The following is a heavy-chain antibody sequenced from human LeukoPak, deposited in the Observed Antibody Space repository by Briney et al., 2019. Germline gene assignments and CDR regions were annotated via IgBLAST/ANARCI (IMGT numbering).Heavy chain of an antibody. CDR2: ISGNGGST. CDR3: ATSPNPLYYYDSSGWTDY. CDR1: GLTFSSHA. V-gene: IGHV3-23*01. Sequence: PGGSLRLSCAASGLTFSSHALSWVRQAPGKGLEWVSSISGNGGSTYYADSVKGRFTISRDNSKNTLYLQMNSLRAEDTAVYYCATSPNPLYYYDSSGWTDYWGQGTLVTVSS. D-gene: IGHD3-22*01. J-gene: IGHJ4*02.